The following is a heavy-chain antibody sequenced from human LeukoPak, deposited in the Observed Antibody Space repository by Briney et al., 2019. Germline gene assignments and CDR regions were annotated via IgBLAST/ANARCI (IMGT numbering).Heavy chain of an antibody. CDR1: GFTFSDYW. CDR2: IKPDGSEK. CDR3: ARGGELLRPADY. V-gene: IGHV3-7*01. J-gene: IGHJ4*02. D-gene: IGHD1-26*01. Sequence: GRSLRLSCAASGFTFSDYWMSWVRQAPGKGLQWVANIKPDGSEKYYVDSVKGRFTISRDNAKNSLYLQINSLRAEDTAVYYCARGGELLRPADYWGQGTLVTVSS.